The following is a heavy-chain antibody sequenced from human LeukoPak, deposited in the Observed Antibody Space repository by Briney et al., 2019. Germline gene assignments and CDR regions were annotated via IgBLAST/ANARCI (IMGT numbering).Heavy chain of an antibody. D-gene: IGHD3-3*01. V-gene: IGHV3-48*03. Sequence: PGGSLRLSCAASGFTFSIYDMNWARQAPGKGLEWVSYISSSGSSIYYADSVKGRFTISRDNAKNSLCLQMNSLRVEDTAVYYCARPPSITNPYYGLDVWGQGTTVTVSS. CDR3: ARPPSITNPYYGLDV. CDR1: GFTFSIYD. CDR2: ISSSGSSI. J-gene: IGHJ6*02.